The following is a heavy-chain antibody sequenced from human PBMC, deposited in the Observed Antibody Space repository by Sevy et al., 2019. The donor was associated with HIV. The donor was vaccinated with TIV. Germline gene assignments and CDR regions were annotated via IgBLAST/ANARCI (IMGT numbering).Heavy chain of an antibody. J-gene: IGHJ4*02. Sequence: SETLSLTCTVSGDSISSGNYLRSWIRQTPGKGLEWIGTVHYSGRTYYNPSLKSRVTISEDTSKNQFSLNLNSVTAADTAVYFCARNFDYWGQGTLVTVSS. CDR1: GDSISSGNYL. V-gene: IGHV4-39*01. CDR2: VHYSGRT. CDR3: ARNFDY.